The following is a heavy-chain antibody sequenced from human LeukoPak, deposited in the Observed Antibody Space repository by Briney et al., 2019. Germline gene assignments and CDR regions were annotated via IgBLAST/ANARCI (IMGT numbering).Heavy chain of an antibody. J-gene: IGHJ4*02. V-gene: IGHV3-66*01. CDR1: GFLVSSKY. D-gene: IGHD4-17*01. CDR2: IYSGGST. CDR3: VRVDDYGDYPYYFDS. Sequence: GGSLRLSCAASGFLVSSKYMSWVRQVPGKGLEWVSVIYSGGSTYYADSVKGRFTISRDNSKNTVYPQMNSLRAEDTAVYYCVRVDDYGDYPYYFDSWGQGTLVTVSS.